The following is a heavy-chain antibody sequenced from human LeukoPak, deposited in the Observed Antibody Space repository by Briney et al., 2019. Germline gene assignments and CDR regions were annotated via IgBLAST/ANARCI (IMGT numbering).Heavy chain of an antibody. CDR2: ISGSGGST. CDR1: GFTFSSYS. Sequence: PGGSLRLSCAASGFTFSSYSIHWVRQAPGKGLEWVSAISGSGGSTYYADSVKGRFTISRDNSKNTLYLQMNSLRAEDTAVYYCATSRELCSSTSCYDYWGQGTLVTVSS. J-gene: IGHJ4*02. D-gene: IGHD2-2*01. CDR3: ATSRELCSSTSCYDY. V-gene: IGHV3-23*01.